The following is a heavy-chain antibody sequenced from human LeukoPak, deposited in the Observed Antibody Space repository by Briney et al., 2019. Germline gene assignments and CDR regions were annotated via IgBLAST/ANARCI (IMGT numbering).Heavy chain of an antibody. D-gene: IGHD6-19*01. J-gene: IGHJ6*02. Sequence: ASVKVSCKPSGYTFSRYYIHWVRQAPGQGLEWMGIINASGATTRYGQKFKGRVTATRDTSTSTVYMEMSSLNSEDTAVYYCARGLGSSGWYGMDVWGQGTTIIVSS. CDR1: GYTFSRYY. CDR2: INASGATT. CDR3: ARGLGSSGWYGMDV. V-gene: IGHV1-46*01.